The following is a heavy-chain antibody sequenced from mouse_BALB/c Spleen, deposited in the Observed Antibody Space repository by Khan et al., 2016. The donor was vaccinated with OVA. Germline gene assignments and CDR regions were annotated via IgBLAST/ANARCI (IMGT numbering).Heavy chain of an antibody. CDR1: GFTFSNYW. CDR3: WIQL. J-gene: IGHJ2*01. D-gene: IGHD3-3*01. V-gene: IGHV6-6*02. Sequence: EVKVEESGGGLVQPGGSMKLSCVASGFTFSNYWMNWVRQSLEKGLEWFAEIRLKSDDYVTNYAESVKGRFTISRDDSKSSVYLQMNNLRAEDTGIYYCWIQLWGQGTTLTVSS. CDR2: IRLKSDDYVT.